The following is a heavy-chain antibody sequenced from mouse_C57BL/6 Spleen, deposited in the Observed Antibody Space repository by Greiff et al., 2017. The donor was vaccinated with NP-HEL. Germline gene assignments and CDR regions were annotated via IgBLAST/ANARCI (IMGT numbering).Heavy chain of an antibody. CDR2: IDPSDSYT. J-gene: IGHJ3*01. Sequence: VQLQQPGAELVMPGASVKLSCKASGYTFTSYWMHWVKQRPGQGLEWIGEIDPSDSYTNYNQKFKGKSTLTVDKSSSTAYMQLSSLTSEDSAVYYCADYDYGGFAYWGQGTLVTVSA. CDR1: GYTFTSYW. D-gene: IGHD2-4*01. CDR3: ADYDYGGFAY. V-gene: IGHV1-69*01.